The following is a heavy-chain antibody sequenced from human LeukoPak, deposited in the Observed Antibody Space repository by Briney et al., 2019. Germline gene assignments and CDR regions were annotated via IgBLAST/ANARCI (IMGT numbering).Heavy chain of an antibody. Sequence: PGGSLRLSCAASGFTFSNAWMSWVRQAPGKGLEWVGRIKSKTDGGTTDCAAPVKGRFTISRDDSKNTLYLQMNSLKTEDTAVYYCTTLHDFWSGYPFDYWGQGTLVTVSS. V-gene: IGHV3-15*01. CDR1: GFTFSNAW. CDR2: IKSKTDGGTT. CDR3: TTLHDFWSGYPFDY. J-gene: IGHJ4*02. D-gene: IGHD3-3*01.